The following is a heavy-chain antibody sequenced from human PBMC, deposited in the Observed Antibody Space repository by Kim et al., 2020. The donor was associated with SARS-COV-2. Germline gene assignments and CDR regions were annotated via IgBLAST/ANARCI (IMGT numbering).Heavy chain of an antibody. D-gene: IGHD2-2*02. Sequence: GGSLRLSCAASGFTFSSYAMSWVRQAPGKGLEWVSSISDIGGSAYYADSVKGRFTISRDNSKNTLYLQMNSLRAEDTAVYYGARGLLGLYPDYWGQGTLVTVSS. CDR2: ISDIGGSA. CDR3: ARGLLGLYPDY. J-gene: IGHJ4*02. V-gene: IGHV3-23*01. CDR1: GFTFSSYA.